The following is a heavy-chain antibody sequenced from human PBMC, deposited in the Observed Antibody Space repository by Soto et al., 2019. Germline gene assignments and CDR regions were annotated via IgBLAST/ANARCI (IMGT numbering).Heavy chain of an antibody. CDR2: IYYSGST. D-gene: IGHD3-16*01. Sequence: KQSQTLSLPCTVSGGSIRSGGYYWSWIRQHPGQGLEWIGYIYYSGSTYYNPSLKSRVTISVDTSKNQFSLKLSSVTAADTAVYYCARRRADQHLGELPFDYWGQGTLVTVSS. CDR3: ARRRADQHLGELPFDY. CDR1: GGSIRSGGYY. V-gene: IGHV4-31*03. J-gene: IGHJ4*02.